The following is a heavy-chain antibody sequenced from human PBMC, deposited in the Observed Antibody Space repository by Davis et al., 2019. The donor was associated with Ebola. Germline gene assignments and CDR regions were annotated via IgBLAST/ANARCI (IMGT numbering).Heavy chain of an antibody. D-gene: IGHD2-15*01. CDR3: TRGIARRRSGSWFDP. V-gene: IGHV1-8*01. CDR1: GYTFTTYD. J-gene: IGHJ5*02. Sequence: ASVKVSCKASGYTFTTYDINWVRQATGQGLEWMGWMNPDSGNTGYAQKFQGRVTMTRDTSINNAYMELSSLSSDDTAVYYCTRGIARRRSGSWFDPWGQGTPVTVSS. CDR2: MNPDSGNT.